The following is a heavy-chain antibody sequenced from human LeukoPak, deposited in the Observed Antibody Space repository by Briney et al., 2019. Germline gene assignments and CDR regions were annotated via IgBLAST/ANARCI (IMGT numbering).Heavy chain of an antibody. CDR3: ARAQENVDIVATIRGWFDP. V-gene: IGHV1-18*01. D-gene: IGHD5-12*01. Sequence: GASVKVSCKASGYTFTSYDISWVRQAPGQRLERMGWISAYNGNTNYALNLQSRVTMTTDTSTSTAYMELRSLRSDDTAVYYCARAQENVDIVATIRGWFDPWGQGTLVTVSS. CDR2: ISAYNGNT. CDR1: GYTFTSYD. J-gene: IGHJ5*02.